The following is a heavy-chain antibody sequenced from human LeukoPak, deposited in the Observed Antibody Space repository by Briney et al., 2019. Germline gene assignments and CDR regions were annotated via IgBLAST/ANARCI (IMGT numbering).Heavy chain of an antibody. J-gene: IGHJ4*02. CDR1: GFTFSNYD. CDR2: IGFAGDT. CDR3: VKDLGVVRNYFDS. Sequence: GGSLRLSCAASGFTFSNYDMHWVRQTIGKGLEWVSIIGFAGDTYYPGSARGRFTISRDNSKNTLYLQMTSLRAEDTAVYYCVKDLGVVRNYFDSWGQGTLVTVSS. D-gene: IGHD4-23*01. V-gene: IGHV3-13*04.